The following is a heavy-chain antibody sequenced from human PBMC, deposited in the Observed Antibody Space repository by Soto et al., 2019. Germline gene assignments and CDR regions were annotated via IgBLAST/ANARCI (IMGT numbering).Heavy chain of an antibody. CDR1: GFTFSSYS. Sequence: WGSLRLSCAASGFTFSSYSMNWVRQAPGKGLEWVSSISSSSSYIYYADSVKGRFTISRDNAKNSLYLQMNSLRAEDTAVYYCARGIYCSSTSCYDAFDIWGQGTMVTVSS. V-gene: IGHV3-21*01. J-gene: IGHJ3*02. D-gene: IGHD2-2*01. CDR3: ARGIYCSSTSCYDAFDI. CDR2: ISSSSSYI.